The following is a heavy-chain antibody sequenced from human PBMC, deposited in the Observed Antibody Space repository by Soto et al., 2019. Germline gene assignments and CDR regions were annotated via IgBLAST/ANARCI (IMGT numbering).Heavy chain of an antibody. D-gene: IGHD2-2*01. J-gene: IGHJ5*02. CDR3: ARVEQYCSSTSCSPQNWFDP. CDR2: IYSSGST. CDR1: GGSFSDYY. V-gene: IGHV4-30-4*01. Sequence: SETLSLTCAVYGGSFSDYYWSWYRQPPGKGLEWIGYIYSSGSTYYNPSLKSRVTISVDTSKNQFSLKLSSVTAADTAVYYCARVEQYCSSTSCSPQNWFDPWGQGTLVTVS.